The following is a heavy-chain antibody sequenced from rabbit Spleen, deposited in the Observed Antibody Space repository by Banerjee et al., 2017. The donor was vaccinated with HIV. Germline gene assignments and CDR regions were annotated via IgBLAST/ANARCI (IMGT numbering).Heavy chain of an antibody. V-gene: IGHV1S45*01. CDR2: IDGGSSGST. J-gene: IGHJ4*01. D-gene: IGHD6-1*01. Sequence: QEQLVESGGGLVQPGASLTLTCTASGFSFSGNYDMCWVRQAPGKGLEWTGCIDGGSSGSTYYASWAKGRFTISKTSSTTVTMQMTSLTAADTATYFCARATNIDGYSYDLWGQGTLVTVS. CDR1: GFSFSGNYD. CDR3: ARATNIDGYSYDL.